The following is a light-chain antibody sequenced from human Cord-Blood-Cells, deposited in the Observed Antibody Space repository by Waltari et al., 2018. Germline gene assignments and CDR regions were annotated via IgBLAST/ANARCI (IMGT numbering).Light chain of an antibody. J-gene: IGLJ3*02. V-gene: IGLV2-14*01. Sequence: QSALTQPASVSGSPGQSITISCTGTSSDVGGYNYVSWYQQHPGTAPKLMIYDVSKRPSGVSNRSAGSKAGNTASLTISGLQAEDEADYYCSSYTSSSTWVFGGGTKLTVL. CDR2: DVS. CDR1: SSDVGGYNY. CDR3: SSYTSSSTWV.